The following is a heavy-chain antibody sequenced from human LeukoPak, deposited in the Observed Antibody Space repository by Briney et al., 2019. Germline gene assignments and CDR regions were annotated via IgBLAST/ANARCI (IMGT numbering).Heavy chain of an antibody. D-gene: IGHD3-9*01. CDR2: ISGYNGNT. J-gene: IGHJ5*02. CDR1: GYTFTSYG. CDR3: TREATGYSWFDP. Sequence: ASVMVSCKASGYTFTSYGISWVRQAPGQGLEWMGWISGYNGNTNYAQKFQGKVTMTTDTSTNTAYMELRSLRSDDTAVYYCTREATGYSWFDPWGQGTLVTVSS. V-gene: IGHV1-18*01.